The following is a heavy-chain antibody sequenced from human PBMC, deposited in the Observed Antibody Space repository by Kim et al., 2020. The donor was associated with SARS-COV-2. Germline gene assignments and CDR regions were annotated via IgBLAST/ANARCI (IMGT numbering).Heavy chain of an antibody. CDR3: TREDDMWSGYEAWFDP. J-gene: IGHJ5*02. CDR1: GFNFGGSA. V-gene: IGHV3-73*01. Sequence: GGSLRLSCAASGFNFGGSAMHWVRQAPGKGLEWVGRIKSKINGYATAYAASVKGRFTISREDSKNTAYLQMNSLKTEDTAVYYCTREDDMWSGYEAWFDPWGQGTLVTVSS. CDR2: IKSKINGYAT. D-gene: IGHD3-3*01.